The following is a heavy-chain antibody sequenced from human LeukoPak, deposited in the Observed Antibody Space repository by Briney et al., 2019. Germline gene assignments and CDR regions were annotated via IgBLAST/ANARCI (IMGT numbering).Heavy chain of an antibody. CDR2: ISGSGGST. Sequence: GGSLRLSCAASGFTFSDYWMTWVRQAPGKGLEWVSAISGSGGSTYYADSVKGRFTISRDNSKNTLYLQMNSLRAEDTAVYYCAKGDIVVVPAALDYWGQGTLVTVSS. CDR3: AKGDIVVVPAALDY. D-gene: IGHD2-2*01. V-gene: IGHV3-23*01. CDR1: GFTFSDYW. J-gene: IGHJ4*02.